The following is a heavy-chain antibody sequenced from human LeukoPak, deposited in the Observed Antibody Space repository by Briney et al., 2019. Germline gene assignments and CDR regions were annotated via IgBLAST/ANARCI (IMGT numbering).Heavy chain of an antibody. Sequence: GESLKISCKGSGYSFTSYWIGWVRQVPGKGLEWVGIIYPGDSDTRYSPSYQAQVTISADKSISTANPQWSSLKASDTAMYYCARHIGYSSGWYATYYYYYYMDVWGKGTTVTVSS. D-gene: IGHD6-19*01. CDR3: ARHIGYSSGWYATYYYYYYMDV. CDR2: IYPGDSDT. J-gene: IGHJ6*03. CDR1: GYSFTSYW. V-gene: IGHV5-51*01.